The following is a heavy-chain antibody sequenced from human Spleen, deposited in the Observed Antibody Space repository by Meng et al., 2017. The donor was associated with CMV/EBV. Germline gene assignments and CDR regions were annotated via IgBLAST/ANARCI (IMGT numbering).Heavy chain of an antibody. CDR1: GFTFTNYG. D-gene: IGHD3-9*01. Sequence: ASVKVSCKASGFTFTNYGFNWVRQAPGQGLEWMGWISAYNGKTNYAQRLQGRVTMTTDTSTSTAYMELRSLRSDDTAVYYCARSITIFQIDYWGQGTLVTVSS. CDR2: ISAYNGKT. J-gene: IGHJ4*02. V-gene: IGHV1-18*01. CDR3: ARSITIFQIDY.